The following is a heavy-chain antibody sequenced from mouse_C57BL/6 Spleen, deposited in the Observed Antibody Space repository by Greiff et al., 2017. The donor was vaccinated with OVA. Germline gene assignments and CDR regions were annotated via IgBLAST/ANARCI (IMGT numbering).Heavy chain of an antibody. Sequence: QVQLKESGAELVKPGASVKLSCKASGYTFTEYTIHWVKQRSGQGLEWIGWFYPGSGSIKYNEKFKDKATLTADKSSSTVYMELSRLTSEDSAVYFCARHGGGYYGSSTSWFAYWGQGTLVTVSA. J-gene: IGHJ3*01. CDR2: FYPGSGSI. CDR3: ARHGGGYYGSSTSWFAY. CDR1: GYTFTEYT. D-gene: IGHD1-1*01. V-gene: IGHV1-62-2*01.